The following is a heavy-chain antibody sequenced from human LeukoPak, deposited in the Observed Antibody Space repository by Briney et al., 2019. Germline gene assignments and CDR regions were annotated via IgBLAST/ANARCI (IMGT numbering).Heavy chain of an antibody. D-gene: IGHD5-24*01. V-gene: IGHV1-24*01. CDR1: GYTLTELS. CDR2: FDPEDGET. Sequence: GASVKVSCKVSGYTLTELSMHWVRQAPGKGLEWMGGFDPEDGETIYAQKFQGRVTMTEDTSTDTAYMELSSLRSEDTAIYYCTTDVEMASFYFDYWGQGTLVTVSS. J-gene: IGHJ4*02. CDR3: TTDVEMASFYFDY.